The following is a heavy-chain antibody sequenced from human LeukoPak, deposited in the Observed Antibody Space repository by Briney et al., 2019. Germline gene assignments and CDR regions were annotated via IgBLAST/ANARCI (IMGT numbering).Heavy chain of an antibody. CDR2: IWYDGSNK. J-gene: IGHJ4*02. D-gene: IGHD3-22*01. V-gene: IGHV3-33*01. CDR3: AREISGDDSSGTFDY. CDR1: GFTFSSYG. Sequence: GGSLRLSCAASGFTFSSYGMHWVRQAPGKGLEWVAVIWYDGSNKYYADSVKGRFTISRDNSKNTLYLQMNSLRAEDTAVYYCAREISGDDSSGTFDYWGQGTLVTVSS.